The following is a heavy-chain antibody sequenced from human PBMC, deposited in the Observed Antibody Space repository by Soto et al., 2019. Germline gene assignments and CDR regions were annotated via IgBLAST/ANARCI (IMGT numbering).Heavy chain of an antibody. D-gene: IGHD3-9*01. J-gene: IGHJ3*02. CDR1: GASLSTYY. Sequence: EILSLTCVVSGASLSTYYYIWIRQSPGKGLEWIGEINHSGSNNYSPSLKSRVTMSLDTSKNQFSLKLTSVTAADTAVYYCARGGSNDWQVAFDIWGQGTMVTVSS. CDR2: INHSGSN. V-gene: IGHV4-34*01. CDR3: ARGGSNDWQVAFDI.